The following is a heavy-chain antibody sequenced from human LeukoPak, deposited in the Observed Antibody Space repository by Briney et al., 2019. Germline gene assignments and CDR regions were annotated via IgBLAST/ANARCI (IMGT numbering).Heavy chain of an antibody. D-gene: IGHD3-3*01. Sequence: GGSLRLSCAASGFTFSSYAMSWVRQAPGKGLEWVSAITGSGGSTYYADSVKGRFTISRDNSKNTLYLQMNSLRAEDTAVYYCAKDVDFGVIRDYWGQGTLVTVSS. CDR2: ITGSGGST. J-gene: IGHJ4*02. V-gene: IGHV3-23*01. CDR3: AKDVDFGVIRDY. CDR1: GFTFSSYA.